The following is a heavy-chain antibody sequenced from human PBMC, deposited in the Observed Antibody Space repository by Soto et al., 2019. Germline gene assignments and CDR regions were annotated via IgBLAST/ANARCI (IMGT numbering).Heavy chain of an antibody. CDR1: GFTFNNFW. V-gene: IGHV3-74*01. Sequence: EVQLLESGGGLVQPGGSLGLSCAASGFTFNNFWMYWVRQTPEKGLVWVSGINSDGTTTIYADSVKGRFTISRDNAKNTLYLQMNCLTVEDTAIYYCVRDIRWGQGTLVTVSS. J-gene: IGHJ4*02. CDR2: INSDGTTT. CDR3: VRDIR.